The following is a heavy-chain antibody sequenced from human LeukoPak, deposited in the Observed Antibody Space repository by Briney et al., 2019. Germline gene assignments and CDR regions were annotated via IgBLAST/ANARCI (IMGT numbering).Heavy chain of an antibody. J-gene: IGHJ4*02. CDR1: GFTLSSNE. V-gene: IGHV3-48*03. CDR3: AKPIYYGSGSYYFDY. CDR2: INSGGTII. Sequence: GGSLRLSCAASGFTLSSNEMNWVRQAPGKGLEWVSYINSGGTIIYYADSVRGRFTISRENAKNSLYLQMNSLRAEDTAVYYCAKPIYYGSGSYYFDYWGQGTLVTVSS. D-gene: IGHD3-10*01.